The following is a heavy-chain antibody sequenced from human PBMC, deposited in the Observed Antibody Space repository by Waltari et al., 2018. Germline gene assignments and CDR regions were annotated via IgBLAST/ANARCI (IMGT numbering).Heavy chain of an antibody. CDR2: SSGSGGST. CDR3: AGDSSGYYTGSGYFDY. V-gene: IGHV3-23*01. CDR1: GFTFSSYA. Sequence: EVQLLESGGGLVQPGGSLILSCAASGFTFSSYAMSWVRQAPGKGLEWVSASSGSGGSTYYADSVKGRFTISRDNSKNTLYLQMNSLRAEDTAVYYCAGDSSGYYTGSGYFDYWGQGTLVTVSS. J-gene: IGHJ4*02. D-gene: IGHD3-22*01.